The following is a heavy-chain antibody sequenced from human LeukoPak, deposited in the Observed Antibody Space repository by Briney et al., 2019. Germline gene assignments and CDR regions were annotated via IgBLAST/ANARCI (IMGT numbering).Heavy chain of an antibody. Sequence: GGSLRLSCAASGFTFSSYEMNWVRQAPGKGLEWVSYISSSGSTIYYADSVKGRFTISRDNAKNSLYLQTNSLRAEDTAVYYCARGYRYGYDYYYYYMDVWGKGTTVTVSS. D-gene: IGHD5-18*01. J-gene: IGHJ6*03. CDR2: ISSSGSTI. CDR1: GFTFSSYE. V-gene: IGHV3-48*03. CDR3: ARGYRYGYDYYYYYMDV.